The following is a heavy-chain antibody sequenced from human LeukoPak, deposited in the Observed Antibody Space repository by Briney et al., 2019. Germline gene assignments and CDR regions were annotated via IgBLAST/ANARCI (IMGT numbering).Heavy chain of an antibody. D-gene: IGHD2-2*01. Sequence: GASVKVSCEASGYTFPNYGITWVRQAPGQGLEWMGWISVYNGNSKDAQKPQGRVTMTTDTSTSTAYMELRSLRSDDTAVYYCARDGDYCSSTSCYLKYWGQGTLVTVSS. CDR1: GYTFPNYG. J-gene: IGHJ4*02. CDR3: ARDGDYCSSTSCYLKY. CDR2: ISVYNGNS. V-gene: IGHV1-18*01.